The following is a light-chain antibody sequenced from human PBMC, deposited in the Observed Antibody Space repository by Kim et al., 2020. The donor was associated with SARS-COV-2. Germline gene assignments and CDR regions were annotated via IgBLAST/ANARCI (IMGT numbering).Light chain of an antibody. CDR1: QNIGNF. CDR3: QQYRNFSPLT. CDR2: KAS. Sequence: SVGDRVTFTCRASQNIGNFLAWYQVKPGRAPNLLIFKASNLQSGVPSRFSGSGSETDFTLTISSLQPDDFATYYCQQYRNFSPLTFGGGTKVDIK. J-gene: IGKJ4*01. V-gene: IGKV1-5*03.